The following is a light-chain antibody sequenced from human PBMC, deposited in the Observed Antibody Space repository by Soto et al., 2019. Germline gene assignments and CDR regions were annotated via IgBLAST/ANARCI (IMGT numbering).Light chain of an antibody. Sequence: DIVMTHSPATLAVSPGEAATLSGRASQSVSSTYLAWYQQKPGQAPRLLIYGASTRATGIPDRFSGSGSGTDFTLTVSRLEPEDFAVYYCQHYGGSGTFGQGTKV. CDR1: QSVSSTY. CDR2: GAS. V-gene: IGKV3-20*01. CDR3: QHYGGSGT. J-gene: IGKJ1*01.